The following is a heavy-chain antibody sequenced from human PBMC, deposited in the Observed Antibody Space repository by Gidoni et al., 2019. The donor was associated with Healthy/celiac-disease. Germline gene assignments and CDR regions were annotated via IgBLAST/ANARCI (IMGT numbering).Heavy chain of an antibody. Sequence: EVQLVESGGGLVQPGGALRLPCSASGFTFSSYAMHWVRQAPGKGLEYVSAIISNGGSTYYADSVKGRFTITRDNSKNTLYLQMSSLRAEDTAVYYCVKDTYSTSGAYWGQGTLVTVSS. CDR2: IISNGGST. CDR1: GFTFSSYA. V-gene: IGHV3-64D*06. J-gene: IGHJ4*02. D-gene: IGHD6-13*01. CDR3: VKDTYSTSGAY.